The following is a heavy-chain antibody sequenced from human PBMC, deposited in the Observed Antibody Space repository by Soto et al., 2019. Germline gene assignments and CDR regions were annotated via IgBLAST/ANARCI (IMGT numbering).Heavy chain of an antibody. D-gene: IGHD6-13*01. CDR1: GFTFSDYY. V-gene: IGHV3-11*01. CDR3: ARDKRGPRIAAAGIPDY. Sequence: QVQLVESGGGLVQPGGSLRLSCAASGFTFSDYYMSWIRQAPGQGLEWVSYISSSGSTIYYADSVKGRFTISRDNAKNSLYLQMNSLRAEDTAVYYCARDKRGPRIAAAGIPDYWGQGSLVTVSS. CDR2: ISSSGSTI. J-gene: IGHJ4*02.